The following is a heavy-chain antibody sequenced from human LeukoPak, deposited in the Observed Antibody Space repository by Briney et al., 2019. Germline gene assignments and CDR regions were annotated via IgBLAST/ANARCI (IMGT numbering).Heavy chain of an antibody. CDR3: ARMYYDILTGYPNDAFDI. D-gene: IGHD3-9*01. CDR1: GGSISSYY. CDR2: IYYSEST. J-gene: IGHJ3*02. V-gene: IGHV4-59*01. Sequence: SETLSLTCTVSGGSISSYYWSWIRQPPGKGLEWIGYIYYSESTNYNPSLKSRVTISVDTSKNQFSLKLSSVTAADTAVYYCARMYYDILTGYPNDAFDIWGQGTMVTVSS.